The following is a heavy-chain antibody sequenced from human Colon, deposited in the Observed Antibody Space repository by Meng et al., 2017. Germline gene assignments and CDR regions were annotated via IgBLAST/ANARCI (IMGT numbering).Heavy chain of an antibody. CDR3: ARARPGRLVRGAFDI. V-gene: IGHV3-66*02. CDR2: IYGGGST. Sequence: GESLKISCAASGIAVSFTYMTWVRQAPGKGLEWVSLIYGGGSTYYADSVKGRFTISRDNSNNTLYLQMNRLTSEDTAVYYCARARPGRLVRGAFDIWGQGTMVTVSS. J-gene: IGHJ3*02. D-gene: IGHD6-6*01. CDR1: GIAVSFTY.